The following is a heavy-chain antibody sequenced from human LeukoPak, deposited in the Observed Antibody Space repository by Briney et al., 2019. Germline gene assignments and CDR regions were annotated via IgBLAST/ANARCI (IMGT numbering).Heavy chain of an antibody. V-gene: IGHV1-8*01. D-gene: IGHD3-3*01. CDR3: ARAGHWSGYYTDYYYYGMDV. CDR2: MNPNSGNT. J-gene: IGHJ6*02. CDR1: GYTFTSYD. Sequence: GASVKVSCKASGYTFTSYDINWVRQATGQGLEWMGWMNPNSGNTGYAQKFQGRVTMTRNTSISTAYMELSSLRSEDTAVYYCARAGHWSGYYTDYYYYGMDVWGQGTTVTVSS.